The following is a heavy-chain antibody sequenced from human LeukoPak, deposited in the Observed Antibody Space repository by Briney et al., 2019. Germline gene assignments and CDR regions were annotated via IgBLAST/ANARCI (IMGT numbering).Heavy chain of an antibody. CDR1: GFTFSSYS. D-gene: IGHD2-15*01. CDR2: ISSSSSYI. CDR3: ARGDGCSGGSCYNFDY. J-gene: IGHJ4*02. Sequence: GGSLRLSCAASGFTFSSYSMNWVRQAPGKGLEWVSSISSSSSYIYYADSVKGRFTISRDNAKNSLYLQMNSLRAEDTAVYYCARGDGCSGGSCYNFDYWGQGTLVTVSS. V-gene: IGHV3-21*01.